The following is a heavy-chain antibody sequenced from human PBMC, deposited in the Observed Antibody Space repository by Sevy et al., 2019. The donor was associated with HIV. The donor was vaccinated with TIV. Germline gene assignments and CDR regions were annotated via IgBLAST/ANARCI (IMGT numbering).Heavy chain of an antibody. CDR3: AREVKSIAAAGTSVWFDP. V-gene: IGHV3-30*02. Sequence: GGSLRLSCAASGFTFSSYGMHWVRQAPGKGLGWVAFIRYDGSNKYYADSVKGRFIVSRDNSINTLYLQMNSLRAEDTAVYYCAREVKSIAAAGTSVWFDPWGQGTLVTVSS. J-gene: IGHJ5*02. D-gene: IGHD6-13*01. CDR2: IRYDGSNK. CDR1: GFTFSSYG.